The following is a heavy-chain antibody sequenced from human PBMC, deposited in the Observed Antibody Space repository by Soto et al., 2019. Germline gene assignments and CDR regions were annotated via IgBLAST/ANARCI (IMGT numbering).Heavy chain of an antibody. J-gene: IGHJ4*02. Sequence: GGSLRLSCAASGFTFSNAWMSWVRQAPGKGLEWVGRIKSKTDGGTTDYAAPVKGRFTISRDDSKNTLYLQMNSLKTEDTAVYYCTTDRDYYGSTAPFDYWGQGTLVTVSS. CDR2: IKSKTDGGTT. V-gene: IGHV3-15*01. CDR1: GFTFSNAW. D-gene: IGHD3-10*01. CDR3: TTDRDYYGSTAPFDY.